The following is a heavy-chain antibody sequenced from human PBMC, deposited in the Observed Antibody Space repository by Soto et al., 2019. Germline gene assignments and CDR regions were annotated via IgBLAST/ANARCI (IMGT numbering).Heavy chain of an antibody. J-gene: IGHJ5*02. CDR3: AREFRDGSNTRLAFDP. CDR1: GFTVSSSY. Sequence: EMQLVESGEGLVQPGGSLRLCCAASGFTVSSSYMTWIRQTPGKGLEWVSVMYAGGTTYYADSVKGRFTFSRDNSKNMLYLQMSNLRAEDTAMYYCAREFRDGSNTRLAFDPWGQGTLVTVSS. V-gene: IGHV3-66*01. CDR2: MYAGGTT. D-gene: IGHD2-15*01.